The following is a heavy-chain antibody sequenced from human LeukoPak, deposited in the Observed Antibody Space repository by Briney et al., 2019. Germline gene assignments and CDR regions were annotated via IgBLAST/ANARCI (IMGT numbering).Heavy chain of an antibody. Sequence: ASVKVSCKASGYTFTSYGISWVRQAPRQGLEWMGWISAYNGNTNYAQKLRGRVTMTTDTSTSTAYMELRSLRSDDTAVYYCARDQYLNYYDSSGYADYWGQGTLVTASS. CDR1: GYTFTSYG. CDR3: ARDQYLNYYDSSGYADY. CDR2: ISAYNGNT. J-gene: IGHJ4*02. V-gene: IGHV1-18*01. D-gene: IGHD3-22*01.